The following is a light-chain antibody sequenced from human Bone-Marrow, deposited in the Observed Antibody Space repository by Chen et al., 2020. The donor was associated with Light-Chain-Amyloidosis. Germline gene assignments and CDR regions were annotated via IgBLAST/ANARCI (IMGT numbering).Light chain of an antibody. CDR2: DDS. CDR3: QVWDRSSDRPV. J-gene: IGLJ3*02. CDR1: NIGSTS. Sequence: YVLTQPSSVSVAPGHAATIACGGNNIGSTSVHWYQQPPGQAPLLVVYDDSDRPSGIPERLSGSNSGNTATLTISRVEAGDEADYYCQVWDRSSDRPVFGGGTKLTVL. V-gene: IGLV3-21*02.